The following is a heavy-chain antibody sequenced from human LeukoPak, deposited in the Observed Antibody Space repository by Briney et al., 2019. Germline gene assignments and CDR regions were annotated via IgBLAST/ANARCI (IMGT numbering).Heavy chain of an antibody. Sequence: SETLSLTCTVSGDSITAYYWSWIRQPPGKGLEWIGYIYYTGSTNYNPSLKNRVTISLDTPKNQLSLRLSSVTTADTAVYYCARDGSTTGWYSGDYWGQGILVTVSS. V-gene: IGHV4-59*01. J-gene: IGHJ4*02. CDR2: IYYTGST. CDR3: ARDGSTTGWYSGDY. D-gene: IGHD6-19*01. CDR1: GDSITAYY.